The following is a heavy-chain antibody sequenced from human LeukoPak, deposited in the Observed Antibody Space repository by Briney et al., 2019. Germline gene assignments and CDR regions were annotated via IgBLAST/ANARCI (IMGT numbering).Heavy chain of an antibody. CDR1: GYTLTESS. CDR3: AINAYCSSNSCWGNYYYYMDV. D-gene: IGHD2-2*01. CDR2: FDPEDGET. Sequence: ASVKVSCKVSGYTLTESSMHWVRQAPGKGLEWMGGFDPEDGETIYAQKFQGRVTLTEDTSTDTAYMELSSLRSADTAMYYCAINAYCSSNSCWGNYYYYMDVWGKGTTVTVSS. V-gene: IGHV1-24*01. J-gene: IGHJ6*03.